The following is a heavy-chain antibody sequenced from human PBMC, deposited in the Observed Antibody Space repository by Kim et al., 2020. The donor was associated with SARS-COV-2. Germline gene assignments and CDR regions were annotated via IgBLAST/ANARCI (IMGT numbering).Heavy chain of an antibody. J-gene: IGHJ6*02. D-gene: IGHD4-17*01. Sequence: SETLSLTCAVYGGSFSGYYWSWIRQPPEKGLEWIGEINHSGSTNYNPSLKSRVTISVDTSKNQFSLKLSSVTAADTAVYYCARGRGGTTVVTLGLGYYYYYGMDVWGQGTTVTVSS. CDR1: GGSFSGYY. V-gene: IGHV4-34*01. CDR2: INHSGST. CDR3: ARGRGGTTVVTLGLGYYYYYGMDV.